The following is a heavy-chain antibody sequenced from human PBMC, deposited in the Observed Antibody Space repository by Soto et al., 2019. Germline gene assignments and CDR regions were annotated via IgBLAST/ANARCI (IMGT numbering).Heavy chain of an antibody. CDR3: ARQLSHICDS. CDR1: GYSFTSYW. J-gene: IGHJ4*02. Sequence: GESLKISCKGSGYSFTSYWIGWVRQMPGKGLEWMGIIKPGTSDIRYSPSCRGHVTISADEAVSTAYLQWSSLKASDTAMYYCARQLSHICDSWGQGTLVTVSS. V-gene: IGHV5-51*01. D-gene: IGHD3-3*02. CDR2: IKPGTSDI.